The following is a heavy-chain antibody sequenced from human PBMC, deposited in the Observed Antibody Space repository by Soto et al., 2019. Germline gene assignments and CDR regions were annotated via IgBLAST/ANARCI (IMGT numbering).Heavy chain of an antibody. J-gene: IGHJ5*02. D-gene: IGHD6-19*01. Sequence: GESLKISCKGSGYSFTSYWIGWVRQMPGKGLEWMGIIYPGDSDTRYSPSFQGQVTISADKSISTAYLQWSSLKASDTAMYYCARATTPGIAVAGTLGWFDPRGQGTLVTVSS. CDR1: GYSFTSYW. CDR3: ARATTPGIAVAGTLGWFDP. CDR2: IYPGDSDT. V-gene: IGHV5-51*01.